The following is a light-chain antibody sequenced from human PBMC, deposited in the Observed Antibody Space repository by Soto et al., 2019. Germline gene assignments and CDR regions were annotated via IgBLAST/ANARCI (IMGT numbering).Light chain of an antibody. V-gene: IGKV1-6*01. CDR1: QSISSS. Sequence: IQMTQSPSSMSASVGDRVTITCRASQSISSSLNWYQQTPGKAPRLLIYGASTLQSGVPSRFSGSGSGRDFTLTISSLQPEDFATYYCLLDYAYFWAVRQGTQVDIK. CDR2: GAS. J-gene: IGKJ1*01. CDR3: LLDYAYFWA.